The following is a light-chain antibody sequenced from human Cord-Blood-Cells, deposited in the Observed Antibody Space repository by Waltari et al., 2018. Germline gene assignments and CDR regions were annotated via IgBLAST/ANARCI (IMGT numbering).Light chain of an antibody. CDR1: SSYVGSYNL. CDR2: EGS. V-gene: IGLV2-23*01. Sequence: QSALTQPASVSGAPGQSITISGTGTSSYVGSYNLVSWYQQHPGKAPKLMIYEGSKRPSGVSNRFSGSKSGNTASLTISGLQAEDEADYYCCSYAGSSTNYVFGTGTKVTVL. CDR3: CSYAGSSTNYV. J-gene: IGLJ1*01.